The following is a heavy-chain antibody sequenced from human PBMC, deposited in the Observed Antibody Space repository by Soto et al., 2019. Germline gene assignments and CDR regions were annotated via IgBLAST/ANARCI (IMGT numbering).Heavy chain of an antibody. CDR3: AREGRGSSWYQIYYYYGMDV. V-gene: IGHV3-72*01. D-gene: IGHD6-13*01. Sequence: GGSLRLSCAASGFTFSDHYMDWVRQAPGKGLEWVGRTRNKANSYTTEYAASVKGRFTISRDDSKNSLYLQMNSLKTEDTAVYYCAREGRGSSWYQIYYYYGMDVWGQGTTVTVSS. CDR2: TRNKANSYTT. CDR1: GFTFSDHY. J-gene: IGHJ6*02.